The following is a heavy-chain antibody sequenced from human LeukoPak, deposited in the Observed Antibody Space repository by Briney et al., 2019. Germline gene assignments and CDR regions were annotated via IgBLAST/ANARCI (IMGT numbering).Heavy chain of an antibody. CDR1: GFTVSSNY. D-gene: IGHD2-2*01. CDR3: ARDYCSSTSCPLGY. J-gene: IGHJ4*02. V-gene: IGHV3-53*01. Sequence: GGSLRLSCAASGFTVSSNYMSWVRQAPGKGLEWVSVIYSGGSTYYAYSAKGRFTISRDNSKNTLYLQMNSLRAEDTAVYYCARDYCSSTSCPLGYWGQGTLVTVSS. CDR2: IYSGGST.